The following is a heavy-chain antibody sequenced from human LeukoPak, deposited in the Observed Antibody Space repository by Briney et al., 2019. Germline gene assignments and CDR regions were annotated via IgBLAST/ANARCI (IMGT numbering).Heavy chain of an antibody. CDR1: GFTFSSYG. CDR2: IRYDGSNK. V-gene: IGHV3-30*02. CDR3: AKTLYHVDTAMVFDY. Sequence: GGSLRLSCAASGFTFSSYGMHWVRQAPGKGLEWVAFIRYDGSNKYYADSVKGRFTISRDNSKNTLYLQMNSLRAEDTAVYYCAKTLYHVDTAMVFDYWGQGTLVTVSS. J-gene: IGHJ4*02. D-gene: IGHD5-18*01.